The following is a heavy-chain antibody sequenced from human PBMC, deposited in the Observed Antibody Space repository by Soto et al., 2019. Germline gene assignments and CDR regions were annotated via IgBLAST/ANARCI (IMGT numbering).Heavy chain of an antibody. D-gene: IGHD4-17*01. Sequence: ASVKVSCKASGYTFISYYMHWVRQAPGQGLEWMGIINPSGGSTTYAQKFQGRVTMTRDTSTSTVYMDLSSLRSEDTAVYYCARGTRYGVTTVWGQGTLVTVSS. CDR3: ARGTRYGVTTV. V-gene: IGHV1-46*01. J-gene: IGHJ4*02. CDR2: INPSGGST. CDR1: GYTFISYY.